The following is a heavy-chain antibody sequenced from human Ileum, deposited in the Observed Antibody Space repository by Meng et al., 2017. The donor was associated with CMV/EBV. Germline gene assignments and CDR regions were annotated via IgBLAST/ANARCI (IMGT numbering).Heavy chain of an antibody. D-gene: IGHD2-2*02. CDR2: IYPGDSDT. CDR3: ARLAAYCSSTSCYKAGNYFDY. J-gene: IGHJ4*02. V-gene: IGHV5-51*01. Sequence: GESLKISCKGSGYSFTSYWIAWVRQMPGKGLEWMGIIYPGDSDTRYGPSFQGQVTISADKSISTAYLQWSSLKASDTAMYYCARLAAYCSSTSCYKAGNYFDYWGQGTLVTGAS. CDR1: GYSFTSYW.